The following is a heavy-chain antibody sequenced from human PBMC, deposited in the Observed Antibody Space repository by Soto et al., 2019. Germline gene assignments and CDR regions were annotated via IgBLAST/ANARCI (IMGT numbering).Heavy chain of an antibody. J-gene: IGHJ4*02. CDR1: GFTFSDYY. CDR2: TRNKANSYTT. CDR3: AREGSSSGPDYEY. D-gene: IGHD3-22*01. V-gene: IGHV3-72*01. Sequence: AGSLRLSCAASGFTFSDYYINWVRQAPGKGLEWVGRTRNKANSYTTDYAAFVKGRFTISRDDSKNLIYLQMNSLKTEDTAVYYCAREGSSSGPDYEYWGQGT.